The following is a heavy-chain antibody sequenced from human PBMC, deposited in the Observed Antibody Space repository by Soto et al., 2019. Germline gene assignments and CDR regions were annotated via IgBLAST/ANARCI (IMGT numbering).Heavy chain of an antibody. Sequence: EVQLVESGGGLVQPGGSLRLSCVASGFTFRGYWMHWVRQAPGKGLVLVSRIKTDGSITDYADSVKGRFTISRDNARDTLYLHMNSLRAEDTAVYYCARVIYEYRSMGLGDPYSYYGMDVWGQGTTV. D-gene: IGHD3-10*01. CDR2: IKTDGSIT. J-gene: IGHJ6*02. CDR1: GFTFRGYW. CDR3: ARVIYEYRSMGLGDPYSYYGMDV. V-gene: IGHV3-74*01.